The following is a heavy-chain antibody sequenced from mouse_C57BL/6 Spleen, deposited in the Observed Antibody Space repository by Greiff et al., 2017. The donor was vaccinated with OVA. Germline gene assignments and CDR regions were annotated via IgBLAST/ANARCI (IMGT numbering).Heavy chain of an antibody. D-gene: IGHD1-3*01. CDR1: GFTFTDSY. Sequence: EVQRVESGGGLVQPGASLRLSCAASGFTFTDSYMSWVRQPPGKAPEWLALIRNKANGYTTESTASVQGRFTISRDNSQNVLYLQMNTLRAEDSATEYGVKAVSGSYWYFDVWGTGTTVTVSS. CDR3: VKAVSGSYWYFDV. V-gene: IGHV7-4*01. CDR2: IRNKANGYTT. J-gene: IGHJ1*03.